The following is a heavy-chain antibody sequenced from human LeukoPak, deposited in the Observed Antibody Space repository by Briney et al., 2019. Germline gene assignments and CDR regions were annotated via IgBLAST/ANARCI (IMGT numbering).Heavy chain of an antibody. CDR3: ARGYCSSTSCYGELDY. Sequence: GASVKVSCKASGYTFTGYYMHWVRQAPGQGLEWMGWINAGNGNTKYPQEFQGRVTITRDTSASTAYMELSSLRSEDMAVYYCARGYCSSTSCYGELDYWGQGTLVTVSS. CDR2: INAGNGNT. D-gene: IGHD2-2*01. J-gene: IGHJ4*02. CDR1: GYTFTGYY. V-gene: IGHV1-3*03.